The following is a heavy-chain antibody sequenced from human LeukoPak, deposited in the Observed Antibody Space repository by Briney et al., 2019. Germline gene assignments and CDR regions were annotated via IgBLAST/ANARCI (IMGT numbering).Heavy chain of an antibody. V-gene: IGHV3-21*01. Sequence: GGSLRLSCAPSGFTFSSYSMNWVRQAPGKGLEWVSSISSSSTYIYYADSVRGRFTISRDNAKNSLYLQMNSLRAEDTAVYYCARGGGYDSSGYYPSDYWGQGTLVTVSS. CDR3: ARGGGYDSSGYYPSDY. D-gene: IGHD3-22*01. CDR1: GFTFSSYS. CDR2: ISSSSTYI. J-gene: IGHJ4*02.